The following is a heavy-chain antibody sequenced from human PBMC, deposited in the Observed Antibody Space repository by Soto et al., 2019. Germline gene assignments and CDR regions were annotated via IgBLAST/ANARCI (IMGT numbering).Heavy chain of an antibody. J-gene: IGHJ6*02. CDR1: GDSISSDDYY. Sequence: SETLSLTCTVSGDSISSDDYYWSWIRQPPGKGLEWIGNIYYSGNTYYNPSLKSRLTISVDTSRNQFSLNLSSVTAADTAVYYCARDRLMATAGTARHYFGLDVWGQGTTVTVSS. CDR2: IYYSGNT. V-gene: IGHV4-30-4*01. D-gene: IGHD5-18*01. CDR3: ARDRLMATAGTARHYFGLDV.